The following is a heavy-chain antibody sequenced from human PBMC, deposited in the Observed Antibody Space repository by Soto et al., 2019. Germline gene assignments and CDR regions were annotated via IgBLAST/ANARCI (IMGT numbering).Heavy chain of an antibody. CDR3: AKKFGYSSSRGYYPGAFDC. CDR1: GFIFGTNA. J-gene: IGHJ4*02. Sequence: EVQLLESGGDLVQPGGSLRLSCAASGFIFGTNAMAWVRQAPGKGLEWVSAIGGDGNTYYTDSVKGRFTISRDNSKNILNLQMNSLRAEDTALYYCAKKFGYSSSRGYYPGAFDCWGQGTLVTVSS. D-gene: IGHD3-22*01. CDR2: IGGDGNT. V-gene: IGHV3-23*01.